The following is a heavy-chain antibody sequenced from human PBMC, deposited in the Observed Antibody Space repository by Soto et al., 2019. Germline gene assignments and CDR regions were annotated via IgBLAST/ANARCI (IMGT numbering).Heavy chain of an antibody. Sequence: EVQLLESGGNLVQPGGSLRLSCATSGFIFSDYAMNWVRQAPGKGLEWVSLIRGNNENTYYADSVKGRFTISRDNSNNMLYLQMNGLRAEDTAIYYCAKYGTNLEYWGPGTMVTVSS. CDR3: AKYGTNLEY. J-gene: IGHJ4*02. D-gene: IGHD1-26*01. CDR1: GFIFSDYA. V-gene: IGHV3-23*01. CDR2: IRGNNENT.